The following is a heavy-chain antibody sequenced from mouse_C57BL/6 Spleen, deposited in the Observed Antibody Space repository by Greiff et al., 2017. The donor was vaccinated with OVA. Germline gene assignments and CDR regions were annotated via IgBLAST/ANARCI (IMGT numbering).Heavy chain of an antibody. CDR2: ISGGGGNT. V-gene: IGHV5-9*01. J-gene: IGHJ4*01. CDR3: ARHEDYAMDY. Sequence: EVQVVESGGGLVKPGGSLKLSCAASGFTFSSYTMSWVRQTPEKRLEWVATISGGGGNTYYPDSVKGRFTISRDNAKNTLYLQMSSLRSEDTALYYCARHEDYAMDYWGQGTSVTVSS. CDR1: GFTFSSYT.